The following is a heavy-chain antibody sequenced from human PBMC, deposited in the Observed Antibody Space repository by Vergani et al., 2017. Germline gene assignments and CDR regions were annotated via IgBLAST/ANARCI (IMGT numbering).Heavy chain of an antibody. CDR1: GGSISSGGYY. CDR2: IYHSGST. V-gene: IGHV4-31*03. D-gene: IGHD1-20*01. J-gene: IGHJ4*02. CDR3: AGGITGKGDLETAFDY. Sequence: QVQLQESGPGLVKPSQTLSLTCTVSGGSISSGGYYWSWIRQHPGKGLEWIGYIYHSGSTYYNPSLKSRVTISVDRSKNQFSLKLSSVTAADTAVYYCAGGITGKGDLETAFDYWGQGTLVTVSS.